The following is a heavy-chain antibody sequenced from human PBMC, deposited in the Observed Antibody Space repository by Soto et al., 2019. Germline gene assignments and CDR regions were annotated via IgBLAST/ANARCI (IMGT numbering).Heavy chain of an antibody. CDR1: GFTFSSYG. J-gene: IGHJ4*02. CDR3: AKDGGVTGTIFDY. Sequence: GGSLRLSCAASGFTFSSYGMHWVRQAPGKGLEWVAVISYDGSNKYYADSVKGRFTISRDNSKNTLYLQMNSLRAEDTAVYYCAKDGGVTGTIFDYWGQGTLVTVSS. V-gene: IGHV3-30*18. CDR2: ISYDGSNK. D-gene: IGHD2-21*02.